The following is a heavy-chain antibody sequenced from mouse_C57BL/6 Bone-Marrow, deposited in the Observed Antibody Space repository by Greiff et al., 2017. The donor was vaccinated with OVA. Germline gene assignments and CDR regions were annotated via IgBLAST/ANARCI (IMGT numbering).Heavy chain of an antibody. CDR1: GYTFTDYY. J-gene: IGHJ1*03. CDR3: ARRSTGTVWYFDV. Sequence: VQLQQSGPVLVKPGASVKMSCKASGYTFTDYYMNWVKQSHGKSLEWIGVINPYNGGTSYNQKFKGKATLTVDKSSSTAYMELNSLTSEDSAVYYCARRSTGTVWYFDVWGTGTTVTVSS. CDR2: INPYNGGT. D-gene: IGHD4-1*02. V-gene: IGHV1-19*01.